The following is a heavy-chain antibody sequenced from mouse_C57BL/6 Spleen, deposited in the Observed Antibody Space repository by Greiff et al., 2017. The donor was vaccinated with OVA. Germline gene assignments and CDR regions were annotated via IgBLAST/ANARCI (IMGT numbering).Heavy chain of an antibody. CDR1: GYAFSSSW. J-gene: IGHJ2*01. Sequence: QVQLQQSGPELVKPGASVKISCKASGYAFSSSWMNWVKQRPGKGLEWIGRIYPGDGDTNYNGKFKGKATLTADKSSSTAYMQLSSLTSEDSAVYFCARVDSSGYFDYWGQGTTRTVSS. V-gene: IGHV1-82*01. CDR2: IYPGDGDT. CDR3: ARVDSSGYFDY. D-gene: IGHD3-2*02.